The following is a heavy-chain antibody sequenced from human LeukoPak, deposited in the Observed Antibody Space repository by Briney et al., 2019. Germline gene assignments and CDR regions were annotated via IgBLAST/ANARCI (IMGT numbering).Heavy chain of an antibody. D-gene: IGHD3-9*01. V-gene: IGHV1-69*05. CDR1: GGTFSSYA. J-gene: IGHJ5*02. CDR3: ARSTTYYDILTGSYFDP. Sequence: SVKVSCKASGGTFSSYAISWVRQAPGQGLEWMGGIIPIFGTANYAQKFQGRVTITTDESTSTAYMELSSLRSEDTAVYYCARSTTYYDILTGSYFDPWGQRTLVTVSS. CDR2: IIPIFGTA.